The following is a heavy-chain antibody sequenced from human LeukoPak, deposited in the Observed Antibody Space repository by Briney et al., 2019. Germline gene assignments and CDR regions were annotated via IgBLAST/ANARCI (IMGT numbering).Heavy chain of an antibody. J-gene: IGHJ4*02. Sequence: PGGSLRLSCAASRFTFTNYSMNWVRQAPGKGLEWVSTISGGGGSTYYADSVKGRFTISRDNSKNTLYLRVNSLRAEDTAVYYCAKGGKWDVTPFDYWGQGTLVTVSS. V-gene: IGHV3-23*01. CDR2: ISGGGGST. CDR1: RFTFTNYS. CDR3: AKGGKWDVTPFDY. D-gene: IGHD1-26*01.